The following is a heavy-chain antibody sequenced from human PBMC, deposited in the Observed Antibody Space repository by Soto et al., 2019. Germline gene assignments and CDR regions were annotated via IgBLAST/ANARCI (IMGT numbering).Heavy chain of an antibody. D-gene: IGHD3-3*01. CDR2: IKSKTDGGTT. CDR1: GFTFSNAW. V-gene: IGHV3-15*01. CDR3: TTDLPQGITIFGAVITRDYYGMDA. Sequence: GGSLRLSCAASGFTFSNAWMSWVRQAPGKGLEWVGRIKSKTDGGTTDYAAPVKGRFTISRDDSKNTLYLQMNSLKTEDTAVYSCTTDLPQGITIFGAVITRDYYGMDAWGQGTTVTVSS. J-gene: IGHJ6*02.